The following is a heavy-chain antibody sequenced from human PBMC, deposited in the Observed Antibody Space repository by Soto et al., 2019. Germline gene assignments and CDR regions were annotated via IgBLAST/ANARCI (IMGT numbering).Heavy chain of an antibody. D-gene: IGHD3-16*01. J-gene: IGHJ4*01. CDR3: ARGIRLGISAFDY. CDR2: IYSGDDA. Sequence: EVQLVESGGGLVQPGGSLRLSCTVSGFSVSSKYMSWVRQAPGKGLEWVSVIYSGDDAHYADSVRGRFTISRDNSKNTLNLQMNSLRAEDTAVYYCARGIRLGISAFDYCGQGTLVSVSS. CDR1: GFSVSSKY. V-gene: IGHV3-66*01.